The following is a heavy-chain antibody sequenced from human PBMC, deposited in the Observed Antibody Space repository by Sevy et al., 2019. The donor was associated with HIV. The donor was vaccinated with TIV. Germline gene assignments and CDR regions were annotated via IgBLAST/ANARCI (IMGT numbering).Heavy chain of an antibody. CDR1: GGSISSSSYC. J-gene: IGHJ5*02. Sequence: SETLSLTCTVSGGSISSSSYCWGWIRQPPGKGLEWIGSIYYSGSTYYNPSLKSRVTISVDTSKNQFSLKLSSVTAADTAVYYCASSKYYYGSGSKHNWFDPWGQGTLVTVSS. D-gene: IGHD3-10*01. V-gene: IGHV4-39*01. CDR2: IYYSGST. CDR3: ASSKYYYGSGSKHNWFDP.